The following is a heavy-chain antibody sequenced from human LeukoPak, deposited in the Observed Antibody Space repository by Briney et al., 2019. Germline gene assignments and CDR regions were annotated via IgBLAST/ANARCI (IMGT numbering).Heavy chain of an antibody. V-gene: IGHV4-59*08. Sequence: SETLSLTCTVSGGSISSYYWSWIRQPPGKGLELIGYIYYSGSTNYNPSLKSRVTISVDTSKNQFSLKLSSVTAADTAVYYCARNRYGAQDVTPYYFDYWGQGTLVTVSS. CDR1: GGSISSYY. J-gene: IGHJ4*02. CDR2: IYYSGST. CDR3: ARNRYGAQDVTPYYFDY. D-gene: IGHD4-17*01.